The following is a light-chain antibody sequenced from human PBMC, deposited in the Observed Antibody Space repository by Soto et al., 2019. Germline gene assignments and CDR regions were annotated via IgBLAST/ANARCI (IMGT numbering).Light chain of an antibody. CDR2: DVS. CDR3: SSYTISSSNV. J-gene: IGLJ1*01. Sequence: QPASVSGSPGQSITISCTGTSSDVGGYNYVSWYQQYPGKAPKLMIFDVSYRPSGVSNRFSGSKSGNTASLTISGLQAEDEADYYCSSYTISSSNVFGTGTKLTVL. V-gene: IGLV2-14*01. CDR1: SSDVGGYNY.